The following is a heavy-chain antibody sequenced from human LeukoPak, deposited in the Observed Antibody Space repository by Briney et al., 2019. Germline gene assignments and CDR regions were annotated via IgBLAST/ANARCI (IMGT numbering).Heavy chain of an antibody. V-gene: IGHV4-34*01. CDR3: ARGHSSSYGY. CDR2: INHSGST. Sequence: KASETLSLTCAVYGGSFGGYYWSWIRQPPGKGLEWIGEINHSGSTNYNPSLKSRVTISVDTSKNQFSLKLSSVTAADTAVYYCARGHSSSYGYWGQGTLVTVSS. D-gene: IGHD6-6*01. J-gene: IGHJ4*02. CDR1: GGSFGGYY.